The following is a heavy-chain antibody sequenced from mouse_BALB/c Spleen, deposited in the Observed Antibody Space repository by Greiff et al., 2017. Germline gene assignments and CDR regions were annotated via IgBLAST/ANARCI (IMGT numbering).Heavy chain of an antibody. CDR2: ISYSGST. D-gene: IGHD2-4*01. Sequence: DVQLQESGPGLVKPSQSLSLTCTVTGYSITSDYAWNWIRQFPGNKLEWMGYISYSGSTSYNPSLKSRISITRDTSKNQFFLQLNSVTTEDTATYYCASHSLMISPAYWGQGTLVTVSA. J-gene: IGHJ3*01. CDR3: ASHSLMISPAY. V-gene: IGHV3-2*02. CDR1: GYSITSDYA.